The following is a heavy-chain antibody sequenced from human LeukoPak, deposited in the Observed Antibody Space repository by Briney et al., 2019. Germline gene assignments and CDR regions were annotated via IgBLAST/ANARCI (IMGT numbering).Heavy chain of an antibody. CDR3: ASNREYCSGGSCYGAFDP. J-gene: IGHJ5*02. D-gene: IGHD2-15*01. CDR2: ISAYNGNT. V-gene: IGHV1-18*04. CDR1: GYTFTGYY. Sequence: ASVKVSCKASGYTFTGYYMHWVRQAPGQGLEWMGWISAYNGNTNYAQKLQGRVTMTTDTSTSTAYMELRSLRSDDTAAYYCASNREYCSGGSCYGAFDPWGQGTLVTVSS.